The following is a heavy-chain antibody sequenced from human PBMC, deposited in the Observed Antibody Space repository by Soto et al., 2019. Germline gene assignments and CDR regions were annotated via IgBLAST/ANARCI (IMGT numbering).Heavy chain of an antibody. CDR2: IVVGSGNT. V-gene: IGHV1-58*01. J-gene: IGHJ6*02. CDR1: RWGATVAS. Sequence: GSSVDICWEACRWGATVASGGGGRQSRGQRLESIGWIVVGSGNTKYAQKFQERVKINRDMSKSTAYMELSSLRSEDTAVYYCAGGEGLRYFEWFLYGGRSGMDVWGQGTTVPVSS. D-gene: IGHD3-3*01. CDR3: AGGEGLRYFEWFLYGGRSGMDV.